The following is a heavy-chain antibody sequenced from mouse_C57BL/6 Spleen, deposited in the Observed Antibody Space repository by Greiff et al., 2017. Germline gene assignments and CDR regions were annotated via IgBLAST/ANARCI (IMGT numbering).Heavy chain of an antibody. CDR3: TRIYDGYSLGY. Sequence: VQLQQSGAELVRPGASVKLSCTASGFNIKDDYMHWVKQRPEQGLAWIGWIDPENGDTEYASKVQGKATITADTSSNTAYLQLSSLTSEDTAVYYCTRIYDGYSLGYWGQGTTLTVSS. CDR2: IDPENGDT. V-gene: IGHV14-4*01. CDR1: GFNIKDDY. J-gene: IGHJ2*01. D-gene: IGHD2-3*01.